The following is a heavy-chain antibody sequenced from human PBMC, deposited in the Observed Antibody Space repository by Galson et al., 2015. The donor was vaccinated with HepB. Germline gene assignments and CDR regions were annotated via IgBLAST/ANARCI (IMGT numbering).Heavy chain of an antibody. CDR1: GFTFSSYS. Sequence: SLRLSCAASGFTFSSYSMNWVRQAPGKGLEWVSYISSSSSTIYYADSVKGRFTISRDNAKNSLYLQMNSLRAEDTAVYYCARDGVTVSPSTPYLLWVRYFDYWGQGTLVTVSS. CDR3: ARDGVTVSPSTPYLLWVRYFDY. D-gene: IGHD2/OR15-2a*01. J-gene: IGHJ4*02. V-gene: IGHV3-48*01. CDR2: ISSSSSTI.